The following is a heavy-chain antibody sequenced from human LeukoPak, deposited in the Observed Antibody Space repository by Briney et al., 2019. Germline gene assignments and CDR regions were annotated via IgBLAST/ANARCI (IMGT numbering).Heavy chain of an antibody. CDR2: IYTSGST. CDR1: GGSISSGSYY. CDR3: ASTKPGYSSGWPRNYYYYYMDV. D-gene: IGHD6-19*01. Sequence: SQTLSLTCTVSGGSISSGSYYWSWIRQPAGKGLEWIGCIYTSGSTNYNPSLKSRVTISVDTSKNQFSLKLSSVTAADTAVYYCASTKPGYSSGWPRNYYYYYMDVWGKGTTVTVSS. V-gene: IGHV4-61*02. J-gene: IGHJ6*03.